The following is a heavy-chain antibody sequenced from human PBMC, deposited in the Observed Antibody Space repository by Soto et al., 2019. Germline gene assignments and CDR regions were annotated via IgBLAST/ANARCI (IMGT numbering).Heavy chain of an antibody. CDR2: ISGYDGKT. Sequence: QVQLVQSGAEVKKPGASVKVSCKASGYTFTIYGITWVRQAPGQGLEWVGWISGYDGKTNYAQKYQDRVTMTTDTSTTTAYMELRSLRSDDTAAYYCARGLPSDYWGQGTLVTVSS. J-gene: IGHJ4*02. CDR1: GYTFTIYG. V-gene: IGHV1-18*01. CDR3: ARGLPSDY. D-gene: IGHD5-12*01.